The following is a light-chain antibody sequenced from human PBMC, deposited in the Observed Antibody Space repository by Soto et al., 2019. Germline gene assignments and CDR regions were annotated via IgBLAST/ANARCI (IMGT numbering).Light chain of an antibody. J-gene: IGKJ1*01. V-gene: IGKV1-6*01. CDR1: QGIRND. CDR2: GAS. CDR3: LQDYSYTRT. Sequence: AIQMTQSPSSLSASVGGRVAMTCRASQGIRNDLAWYQQKPGEAPKLLIYGASNLQSGFPSRFSGSGSDTDFTLTISSLQPEDCAIYYCLQDYSYTRTFGLGTRVEIK.